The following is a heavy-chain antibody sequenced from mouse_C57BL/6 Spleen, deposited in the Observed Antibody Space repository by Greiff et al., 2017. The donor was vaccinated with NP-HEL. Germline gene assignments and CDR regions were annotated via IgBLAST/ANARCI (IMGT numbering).Heavy chain of an antibody. CDR3: ARWGLYGSSYWYFDV. Sequence: EVQLQQSGPELVKPGASVKIPCKASGYTFTDYNMDWVKQSHGKSLEWIGDINPNNGGTIYNQKFKGKATLTVDKSSSTAYMELRSLTSEDTAVYYCARWGLYGSSYWYFDVWGTGTTVTVSS. V-gene: IGHV1-18*01. CDR2: INPNNGGT. CDR1: GYTFTDYN. J-gene: IGHJ1*03. D-gene: IGHD1-1*01.